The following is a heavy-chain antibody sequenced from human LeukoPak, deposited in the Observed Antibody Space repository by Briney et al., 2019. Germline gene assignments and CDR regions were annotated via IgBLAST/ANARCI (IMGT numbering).Heavy chain of an antibody. CDR2: IIPILGIA. CDR1: GGTFSSYA. J-gene: IGHJ6*02. V-gene: IGHV1-69*04. D-gene: IGHD4-17*01. CDR3: ARGTVTTLGFYYVMDV. Sequence: SVKVSCKASGGTFSSYAISWVRQAPGQGLEWMGRIIPILGIANYAQKFQGRVTITADKSTSTAYMELSSLRSEDTAVYYCARGTVTTLGFYYVMDVWGQGTTVIVSS.